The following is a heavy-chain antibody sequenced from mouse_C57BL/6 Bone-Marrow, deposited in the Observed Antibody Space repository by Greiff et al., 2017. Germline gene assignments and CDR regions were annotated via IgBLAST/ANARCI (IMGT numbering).Heavy chain of an antibody. CDR2: IYPRSGNT. V-gene: IGHV1-81*01. D-gene: IGHD2-4*01. CDR1: GYTFTSYG. J-gene: IGHJ2*01. Sequence: QVQLQQSGAELARPGASVKLSCKASGYTFTSYGISWVKQRTGQGLEWIGEIYPRSGNTYYNEKFKGKATLTADKSSSTAYMELRSLTSEDSAVYFCACPRGYYDYDGPFDYWGQGTTLTVSS. CDR3: ACPRGYYDYDGPFDY.